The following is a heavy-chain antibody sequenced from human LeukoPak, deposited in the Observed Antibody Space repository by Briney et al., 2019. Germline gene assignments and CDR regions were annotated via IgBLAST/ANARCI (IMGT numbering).Heavy chain of an antibody. CDR2: IYTGGST. Sequence: SETLSLTCTVSGGSISGYYWSWIRQPAGKGLEWIGRIYTGGSTNYNPSLKSRVAMSPDTSKNQFSLTLNSVTAADTAVYYCASGASGVTAEAFHYWGQGTLVTVSS. V-gene: IGHV4-4*07. CDR3: ASGASGVTAEAFHY. J-gene: IGHJ4*02. D-gene: IGHD2-21*02. CDR1: GGSISGYY.